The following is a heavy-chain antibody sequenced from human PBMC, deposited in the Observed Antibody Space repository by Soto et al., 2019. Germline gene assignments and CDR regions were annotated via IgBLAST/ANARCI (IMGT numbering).Heavy chain of an antibody. V-gene: IGHV4-59*01. D-gene: IGHD6-13*01. CDR2: VYYSGST. CDR1: GASTSSYY. J-gene: IGHJ4*02. CDR3: ATSYGNAWYTY. Sequence: SETLSLTCTVSGASTSSYYWTWIRQPPGKGLEWIGYVYYSGSTNYNPSLKSRVTISVDRSKNQFSLKLSSVTAADTAVYYCATSYGNAWYTYWGQGTQVTVAS.